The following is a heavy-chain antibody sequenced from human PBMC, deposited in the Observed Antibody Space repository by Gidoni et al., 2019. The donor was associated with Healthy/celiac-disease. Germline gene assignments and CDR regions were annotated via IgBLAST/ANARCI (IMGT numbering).Heavy chain of an antibody. CDR1: GGPFTSYA. J-gene: IGHJ4*02. CDR3: ARSRGYSGYSYYFDY. V-gene: IGHV1-69*01. CDR2: VIPIFGTA. Sequence: QVQLVQSGAAVKKPGSSVTVSCKASGGPFTSYAISWVSQAPGQGLEWMGGVIPIFGTANYAQKFQGRGTITADESTSTADMELSSLRSEDTAVYDCARSRGYSGYSYYFDYWGQGTLVTVSS. D-gene: IGHD5-12*01.